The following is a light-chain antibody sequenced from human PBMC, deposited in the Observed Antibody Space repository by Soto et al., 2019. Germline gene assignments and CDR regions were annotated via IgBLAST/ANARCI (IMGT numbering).Light chain of an antibody. CDR1: QGISSW. CDR3: QQAASFPVS. J-gene: IGKJ4*01. Sequence: TQMTQSPSSVAASVGDRVTITCRASQGISSWLAWYQQKPGKAPRLLIYGATSFQSGVPSRLSGSGSGTDFALTITSLHPEDFATYYCQQAASFPVSFGGGTKVENK. V-gene: IGKV1-12*01. CDR2: GAT.